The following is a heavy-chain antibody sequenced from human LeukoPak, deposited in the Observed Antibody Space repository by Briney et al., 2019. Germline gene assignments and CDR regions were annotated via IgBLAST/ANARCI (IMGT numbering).Heavy chain of an antibody. D-gene: IGHD3-16*02. Sequence: GGSLRLSCAASGFTFSSYSMNWVRQAPGKGLEWVSYVSSGSSSIYYADSVKGRFTISRDNAQNSLYLQMNSLRAEDTAVYYCARRGMGELSRARYYFDYWGQGTLVTVSS. CDR1: GFTFSSYS. J-gene: IGHJ4*02. CDR3: ARRGMGELSRARYYFDY. CDR2: VSSGSSSI. V-gene: IGHV3-48*01.